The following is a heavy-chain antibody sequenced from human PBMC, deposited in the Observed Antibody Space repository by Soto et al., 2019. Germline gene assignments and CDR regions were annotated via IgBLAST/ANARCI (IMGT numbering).Heavy chain of an antibody. Sequence: ASVKVSCKASGYTFTSYAMHWVRQAPGQRLEWMGWINAGNGNTKYSQKFQGRVTITRDTSASTAYMELSSLRSEDTAVYYCARDAAPYCGWGKDYGGQGTLVTVS. D-gene: IGHD3-10*01. CDR3: ARDAAPYCGWGKDY. CDR2: INAGNGNT. CDR1: GYTFTSYA. V-gene: IGHV1-3*01. J-gene: IGHJ4*02.